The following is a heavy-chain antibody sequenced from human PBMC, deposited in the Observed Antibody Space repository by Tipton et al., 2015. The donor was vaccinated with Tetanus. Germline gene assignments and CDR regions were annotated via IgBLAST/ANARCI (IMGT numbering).Heavy chain of an antibody. Sequence: SLRLSCAASGFPFSAFSMHWVRQAPGKGLEWVSFISGVSTYMYYTDSVKGRFTISRDNDRNSLDLQMDSLRVEDTAVYYCARKGSGPFLDYCGQGVLVTVSS. CDR1: GFPFSAFS. CDR3: ARKGSGPFLDY. J-gene: IGHJ4*02. CDR2: ISGVSTYM. V-gene: IGHV3-21*06. D-gene: IGHD3-10*01.